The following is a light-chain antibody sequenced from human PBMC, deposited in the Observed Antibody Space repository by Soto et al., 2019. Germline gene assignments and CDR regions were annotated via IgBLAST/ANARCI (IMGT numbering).Light chain of an antibody. Sequence: QVTQSPSSLSASVGDRVTITCRASQGIRDDLGWYQQKTGKAPKRLIYGASSWQSGVPSRFRGTGSGTEFTLTLSRLQPEDFAVYYCQQYDYSPITFGQGTRLEIK. J-gene: IGKJ5*01. CDR3: QQYDYSPIT. CDR1: QGIRDD. CDR2: GAS. V-gene: IGKV1-17*01.